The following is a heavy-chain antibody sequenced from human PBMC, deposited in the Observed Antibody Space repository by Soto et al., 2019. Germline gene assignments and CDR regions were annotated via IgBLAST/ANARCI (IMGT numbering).Heavy chain of an antibody. V-gene: IGHV1-3*01. Sequence: GASVKVSCKASGYTFTSYAMHWVRQAPGQRLEWMGWINAGNGNTKYSQKFQGRVTITRDTSASTAYMELSSLRSEDTAVYYCARQFLPWVTPGSSAFDIWGQGTIVTVSS. D-gene: IGHD4-4*01. CDR1: GYTFTSYA. CDR2: INAGNGNT. J-gene: IGHJ3*02. CDR3: ARQFLPWVTPGSSAFDI.